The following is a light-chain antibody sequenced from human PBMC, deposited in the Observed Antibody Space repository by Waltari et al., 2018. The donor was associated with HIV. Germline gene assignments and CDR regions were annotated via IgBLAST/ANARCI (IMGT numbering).Light chain of an antibody. CDR3: RQYYSSPYT. J-gene: IGKJ2*01. V-gene: IGKV4-1*01. Sequence: DIVMTQYLDPLTVSLGERATINCKSGQNVLYSSNNETYVSWYQQKFGQPPKLLIYWASAREFGVPNRFSGSGAGAQVTLSISSLQAEDVALYYCRQYYSSPYTFGQGTKVEVK. CDR1: QNVLYSSNNETY. CDR2: WAS.